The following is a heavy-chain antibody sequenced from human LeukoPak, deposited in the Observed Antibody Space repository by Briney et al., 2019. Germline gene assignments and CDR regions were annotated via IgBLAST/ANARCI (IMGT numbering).Heavy chain of an antibody. CDR3: ARLNGYDPYYFDY. D-gene: IGHD5-12*01. CDR1: GFSVSDNY. Sequence: GGSLRLSCATSGFSVSDNYMTWVRQAPGKGLEWVANIRQDGGVKYYVDSVKGRFTISRDNTKNSLYLQMNSLRAEDTAVYYCARLNGYDPYYFDYWGQGTLVTVSS. CDR2: IRQDGGVK. V-gene: IGHV3-7*01. J-gene: IGHJ4*02.